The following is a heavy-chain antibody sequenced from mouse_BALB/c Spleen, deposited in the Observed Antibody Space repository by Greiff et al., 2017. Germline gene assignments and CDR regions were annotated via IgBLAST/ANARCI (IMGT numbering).Heavy chain of an antibody. J-gene: IGHJ1*01. CDR1: GYAFSSYW. CDR3: ARPNWDERNFDV. Sequence: QVQLQQSGAELVRPGSSVKISCKASGYAFSSYWMNWVKQRPGQGLEWIGQIYPGDGDTNYNGKFKGKATLTADKSSSTAYIQLSSLTSEDSAVYFCARPNWDERNFDVWGAGTTVTVSS. V-gene: IGHV1-80*01. CDR2: IYPGDGDT. D-gene: IGHD4-1*02.